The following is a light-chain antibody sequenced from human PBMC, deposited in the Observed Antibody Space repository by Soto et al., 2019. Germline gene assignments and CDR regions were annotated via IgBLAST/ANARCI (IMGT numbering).Light chain of an antibody. CDR1: QGIRNF. Sequence: DIQMTQSPTSLSASVGDRVTITCRASQGIRNFVAWYQQKPGKPPKLLIYAASTLQSGVPSPFSGSGSGTDFTLTINSLQPEDVATYSCQKYSSVPVFGPGTKVEIK. CDR3: QKYSSVPV. V-gene: IGKV1-27*01. CDR2: AAS. J-gene: IGKJ3*01.